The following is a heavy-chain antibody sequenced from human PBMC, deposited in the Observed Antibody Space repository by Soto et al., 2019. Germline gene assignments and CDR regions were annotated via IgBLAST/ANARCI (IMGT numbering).Heavy chain of an antibody. CDR2: ISAYNGNT. Sequence: QVQLVQSGAEVKKPGASVKVSCKASGYTFTSYGISWVRQAPGQGLEWMGWISAYNGNTNYAQKRRGRVTMTTDTSTSTDYMELSSLRSDDTAVYYCAREFGGVGAFGYWGQGTLVTVSS. CDR3: AREFGGVGAFGY. CDR1: GYTFTSYG. J-gene: IGHJ4*02. D-gene: IGHD3-3*01. V-gene: IGHV1-18*01.